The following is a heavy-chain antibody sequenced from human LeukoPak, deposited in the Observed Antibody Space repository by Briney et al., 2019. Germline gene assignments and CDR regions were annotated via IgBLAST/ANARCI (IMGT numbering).Heavy chain of an antibody. D-gene: IGHD4-17*01. CDR2: IIPIFGTA. J-gene: IGHJ6*04. CDR3: ARNPHDYGDCSYYYYYGMDV. Sequence: SVKVSCKASGGTFSSYAISWVRQAPGQGLEWMGGIIPIFGTANYAQKFQGRVTITADKSTSTAYMELSSLRSEDTAVYYCARNPHDYGDCSYYYYYGMDVWGKGTTVTVSS. V-gene: IGHV1-69*06. CDR1: GGTFSSYA.